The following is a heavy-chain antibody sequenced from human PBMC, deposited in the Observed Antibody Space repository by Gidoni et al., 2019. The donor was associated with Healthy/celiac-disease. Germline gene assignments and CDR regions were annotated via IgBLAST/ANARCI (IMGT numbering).Heavy chain of an antibody. Sequence: HVQLVQSGARVKKPGSSVKVSCKASGGPFSSSPNSWVRQAPVQGLAWMGVIIPIFGTANYAQKFQGRVTITADESTSTAYMELSSLRSEDTAVYYCAAGIVGAAMTLYYYGMDVWGQGTTVTVSS. CDR3: AAGIVGAAMTLYYYGMDV. J-gene: IGHJ6*02. CDR2: IIPIFGTA. CDR1: GGPFSSSP. D-gene: IGHD1-26*01. V-gene: IGHV1-69*01.